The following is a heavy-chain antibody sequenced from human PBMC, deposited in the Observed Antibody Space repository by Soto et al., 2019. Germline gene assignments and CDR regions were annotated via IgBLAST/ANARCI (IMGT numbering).Heavy chain of an antibody. CDR1: GGTFSSYT. Sequence: QVQLVQSGAEVKKPGSSVKVSCKASGGTFSSYTISWVRQAPGQGLEWMGRIIPILGIANYAQKFQGRVTITADKSTSTAYMELSSLRSEDTAVYYCAREARIAAAGNWYLDLWGRGTLVTVSS. J-gene: IGHJ2*01. V-gene: IGHV1-69*08. D-gene: IGHD6-13*01. CDR2: IIPILGIA. CDR3: AREARIAAAGNWYLDL.